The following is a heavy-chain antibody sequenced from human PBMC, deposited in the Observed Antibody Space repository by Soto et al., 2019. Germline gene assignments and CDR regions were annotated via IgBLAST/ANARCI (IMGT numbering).Heavy chain of an antibody. Sequence: SVKVSCKASRDTFSGYSISWLRQAPGQGLEWVGGFIPIFGTANYAQKFQGRVTITADESTYTAYMELTSLRAEDTAVYYCASPTPYSSSSRGYYYYGMDVWGQGTTVTVSS. D-gene: IGHD6-6*01. CDR3: ASPTPYSSSSRGYYYYGMDV. CDR2: FIPIFGTA. CDR1: RDTFSGYS. J-gene: IGHJ6*02. V-gene: IGHV1-69*13.